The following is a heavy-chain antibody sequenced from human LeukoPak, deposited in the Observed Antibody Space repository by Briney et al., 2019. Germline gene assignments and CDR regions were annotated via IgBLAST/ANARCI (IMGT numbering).Heavy chain of an antibody. V-gene: IGHV3-9*01. D-gene: IGHD2-21*02. CDR2: ISWNSGDI. CDR3: VKSGGYATAIRYFDL. Sequence: PGGSLRLSCAASGFTFSSYAMSWVRQAPGKGLEWVASISWNSGDIVHADSVKGRFTISRDNAKNSLYLQMDGLRTEDTALYYCVKSGGYATAIRYFDLWGRGTLVTVSS. CDR1: GFTFSSYA. J-gene: IGHJ2*01.